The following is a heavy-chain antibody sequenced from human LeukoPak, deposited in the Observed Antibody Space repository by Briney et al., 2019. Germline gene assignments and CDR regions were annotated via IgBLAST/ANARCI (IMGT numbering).Heavy chain of an antibody. V-gene: IGHV3-30-3*01. CDR2: ISYDGSNK. D-gene: IGHD3-10*01. CDR1: GFTFSSYA. Sequence: PGGSLRLSCAASGFTFSSYAMHWVRQAPGKGLEWVAVISYDGSNKYYADSVKGRFTISRDNSKNTLYLQMNSLRAEDTAVYYCAREAGRGTRHFDYWGQGTLVTVSS. CDR3: AREAGRGTRHFDY. J-gene: IGHJ4*02.